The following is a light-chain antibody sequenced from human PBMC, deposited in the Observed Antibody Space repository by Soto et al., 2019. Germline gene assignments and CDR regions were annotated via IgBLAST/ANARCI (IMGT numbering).Light chain of an antibody. Sequence: EIVLTQSPVTLSLSPGERATLSCRASQSVRTYLAWYQVKPGQAPRLLIYDASSRASGVPARFSGSGSWTDFTLTISSLEPEDLALYYCQQRNSWPPITFGQGTRLEIK. CDR3: QQRNSWPPIT. J-gene: IGKJ5*01. CDR1: QSVRTY. V-gene: IGKV3-11*01. CDR2: DAS.